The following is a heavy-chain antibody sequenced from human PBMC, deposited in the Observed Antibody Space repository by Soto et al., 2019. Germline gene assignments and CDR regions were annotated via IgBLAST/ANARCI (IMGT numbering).Heavy chain of an antibody. CDR1: GGSISSYY. CDR3: ARDRFIAARGYYYYGMDV. CDR2: IYYSGST. Sequence: SETLSLTCTVSGGSISSYYWSWIRQPPGKGLEWIGYIYYSGSTNYNPSLKSRVTISVDTSKNQFSLKLSSVTAADTAVYYCARDRFIAARGYYYYGMDVWGQGTTVTVSS. J-gene: IGHJ6*02. D-gene: IGHD6-6*01. V-gene: IGHV4-59*01.